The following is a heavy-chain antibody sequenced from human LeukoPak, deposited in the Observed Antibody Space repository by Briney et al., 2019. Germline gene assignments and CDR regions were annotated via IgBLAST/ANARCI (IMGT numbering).Heavy chain of an antibody. J-gene: IGHJ3*02. Sequence: GASVKVSCKASGYTFTSYGISWVRQAPGQGLEWMGWISAYNGNTNYAQKLQGRVTMTTDTSTSTAYMELRSLRSDDTAVYYCARDDYYYDSSGPDDAFDIWGQGTMVTVSS. CDR3: ARDDYYYDSSGPDDAFDI. CDR2: ISAYNGNT. V-gene: IGHV1-18*01. CDR1: GYTFTSYG. D-gene: IGHD3-22*01.